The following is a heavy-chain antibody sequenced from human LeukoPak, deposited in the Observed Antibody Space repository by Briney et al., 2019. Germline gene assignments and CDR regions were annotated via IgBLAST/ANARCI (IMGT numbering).Heavy chain of an antibody. J-gene: IGHJ3*02. D-gene: IGHD3-3*01. CDR2: IYYSGST. CDR1: GGSISSYY. Sequence: SETLSLTCTVSGGSISSYYWSWIRQPPGKGLERIGYIYYSGSTNYNPSLKSRVTISVDTSKNQFSLKLSSVTAADTAVYYCARGSRYDFWSGYHTDTTASDAFDIWGQGTMVTVSS. V-gene: IGHV4-59*01. CDR3: ARGSRYDFWSGYHTDTTASDAFDI.